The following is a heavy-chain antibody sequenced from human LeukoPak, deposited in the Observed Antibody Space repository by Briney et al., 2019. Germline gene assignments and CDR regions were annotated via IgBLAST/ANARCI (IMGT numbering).Heavy chain of an antibody. Sequence: GGSLRLSCAASGFTLSSNAMSWVRQAPGKGLEWVSYITGSGGSTLYADSVKGRFTVSRDNSKNTLYLQMNSLRAECTAVYYCAKGLSVASSFFDYWGQGTLVTVSS. D-gene: IGHD2-15*01. CDR1: GFTLSSNA. CDR2: ITGSGGST. CDR3: AKGLSVASSFFDY. V-gene: IGHV3-23*01. J-gene: IGHJ4*02.